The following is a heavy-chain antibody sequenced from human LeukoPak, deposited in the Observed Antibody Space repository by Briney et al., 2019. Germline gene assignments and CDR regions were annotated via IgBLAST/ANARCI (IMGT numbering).Heavy chain of an antibody. J-gene: IGHJ4*02. CDR1: GFTFSSHA. CDR3: AKDHSPTY. V-gene: IGHV3-23*01. Sequence: GGSLRLSCAASGFTFSSHAMSWVRQAPGKGLEWVSGISGSGGSTYYADSVKGRFTISRDNSKNTLYMQMNSPRVEDTAVYYCAKDHSPTYWGQGTLVTVSS. CDR2: ISGSGGST. D-gene: IGHD1-1*01.